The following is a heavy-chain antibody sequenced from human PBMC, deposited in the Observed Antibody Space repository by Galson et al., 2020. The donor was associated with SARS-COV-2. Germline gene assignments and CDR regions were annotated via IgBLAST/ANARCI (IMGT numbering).Heavy chain of an antibody. D-gene: IGHD3-22*01. CDR1: GFTFSSYA. CDR2: ISYDGSNK. J-gene: IGHJ6*02. Sequence: GESLKISCAASGFTFSSYAMHWVRQAPGKGLEWVAVISYDGSNKYYADSVKGRFTISRDNSKNTLYLQMNSLRAEDTAVYYCARDYYDSSGYNKEDYYYYYGMTSGAKGPRSPSP. CDR3: ARDYYDSSGYNKEDYYYYYGMTS. V-gene: IGHV3-30-3*01.